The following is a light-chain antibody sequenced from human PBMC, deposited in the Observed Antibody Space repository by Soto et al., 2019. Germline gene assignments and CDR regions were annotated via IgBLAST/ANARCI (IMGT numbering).Light chain of an antibody. CDR3: QHYNIRPPWT. CDR1: QSVSTN. Sequence: EIVMTQSPATLSVSPGERATLSCRASQSVSTNLAWYQQKPGQAPRLLIYGASTRATGIPDRFSGSGSGTEFTLTNSSLQSEDVAVYYSQHYNIRPPWTFGQGTKEEVK. CDR2: GAS. J-gene: IGKJ1*01. V-gene: IGKV3-15*01.